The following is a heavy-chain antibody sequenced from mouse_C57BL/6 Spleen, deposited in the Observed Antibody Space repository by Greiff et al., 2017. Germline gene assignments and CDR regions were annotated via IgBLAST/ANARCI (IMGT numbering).Heavy chain of an antibody. D-gene: IGHD1-1*01. J-gene: IGHJ2*01. CDR3: ANYYGSSSYYFGY. CDR2: INPNNGGT. Sequence: VQLQQSGPELVKPGASVKMSCKASGYTFTDYNMHWVKQSHGKSLEWIGYINPNNGGTSYNQKFKGKATLTVNKSSSTAYMELRSLTSEDSAVYYCANYYGSSSYYFGYWGQGTTLTVSS. CDR1: GYTFTDYN. V-gene: IGHV1-22*01.